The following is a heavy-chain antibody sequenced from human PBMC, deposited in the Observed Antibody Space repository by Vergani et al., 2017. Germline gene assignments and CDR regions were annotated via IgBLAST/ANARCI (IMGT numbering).Heavy chain of an antibody. CDR2: IRYDGSNK. CDR1: GFTFSSYG. J-gene: IGHJ3*02. Sequence: QVQLVESGGGVVQPGGSLRLSCAASGFTFSSYGMHWVRQAPGKGLEWVAFIRYDGSNKYYADSVKGRFTISRDNSKNTLYLQMNSLKTEDTGIYYCVTDNLNGMYFLAFDIWGHGTSVTVS. D-gene: IGHD1-20*01. V-gene: IGHV3-30*02. CDR3: VTDNLNGMYFLAFDI.